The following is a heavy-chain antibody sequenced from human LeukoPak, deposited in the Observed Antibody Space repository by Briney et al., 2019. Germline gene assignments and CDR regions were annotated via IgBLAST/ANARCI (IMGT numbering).Heavy chain of an antibody. J-gene: IGHJ5*02. CDR2: IRPSGDNK. D-gene: IGHD2-15*01. CDR3: ARLSWWHWIDP. Sequence: GGALRLSCAASGFTFSSYDMTWVRQAPGRGLEWVSSIRPSGDNKYYGDSVKGRFTISRANYNNSVLQQINNTSADDADEYYCARLSWWHWIDPWGQGTLVSVSS. V-gene: IGHV3-23*01. CDR1: GFTFSSYD.